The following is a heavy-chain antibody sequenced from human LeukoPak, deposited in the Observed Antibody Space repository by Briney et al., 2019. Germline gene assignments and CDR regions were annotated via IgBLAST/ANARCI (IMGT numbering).Heavy chain of an antibody. CDR3: ARGQYIAGTAFDI. CDR2: IYYSGST. Sequence: SETLSLTCTVSGGSVSSGDYYWSWIRQPPGKGLEWIGYIYYSGSTYYNPSLKNRVTISVDTSKNQFSLKLSSVTAADTAVYYCARGQYIAGTAFDIWGQGTMVTVSS. V-gene: IGHV4-30-4*08. J-gene: IGHJ3*02. D-gene: IGHD1-20*01. CDR1: GGSVSSGDYY.